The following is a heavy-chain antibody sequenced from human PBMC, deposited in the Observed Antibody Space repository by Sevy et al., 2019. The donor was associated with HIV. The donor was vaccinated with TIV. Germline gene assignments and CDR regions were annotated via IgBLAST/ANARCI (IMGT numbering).Heavy chain of an antibody. D-gene: IGHD3-10*01. Sequence: GGSLRLSCAASGFTFSSYGMHWVRQAPGKGLEWVAVISYDGSNKYYADSVKGRFTISRDNSKNTLYLQMNSLRAEDTAVYYCAKDILARSYYGSGSYGNYYYYGMDVWGQGTTVTVSS. CDR3: AKDILARSYYGSGSYGNYYYYGMDV. V-gene: IGHV3-30*18. CDR1: GFTFSSYG. CDR2: ISYDGSNK. J-gene: IGHJ6*02.